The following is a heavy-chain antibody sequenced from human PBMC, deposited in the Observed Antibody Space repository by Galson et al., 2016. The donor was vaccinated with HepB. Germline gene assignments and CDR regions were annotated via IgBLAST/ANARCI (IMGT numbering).Heavy chain of an antibody. J-gene: IGHJ4*02. CDR3: AKDQRRDDYRGAYYGGD. CDR1: GFSFSSYA. CDR2: ISGSGGST. Sequence: SLRLSCAASGFSFSSYAMSWVRQAPGKGLEWVSGISGSGGSTYYADSVKGRFTISSDTSRNMLYLQMNNLRAEDTAFYYCAKDQRRDDYRGAYYGGDWGQGTLVTVSS. V-gene: IGHV3-23*01. D-gene: IGHD3-3*01.